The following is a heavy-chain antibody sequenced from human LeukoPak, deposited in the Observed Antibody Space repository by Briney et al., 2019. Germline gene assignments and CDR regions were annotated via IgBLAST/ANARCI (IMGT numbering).Heavy chain of an antibody. Sequence: PSETLSLTCTVSGGSISSSSYYWGWIRQPPGKGLESIGSIYYSGSTYYNPSLKSRVTISVDTSKNQFSLKLSSVTAADTAVYYRASLPWGVRGLIIQDFHYWGQGTLVTVSS. CDR1: GGSISSSSYY. CDR2: IYYSGST. D-gene: IGHD3-10*01. J-gene: IGHJ4*02. V-gene: IGHV4-39*07. CDR3: ASLPWGVRGLIIQDFHY.